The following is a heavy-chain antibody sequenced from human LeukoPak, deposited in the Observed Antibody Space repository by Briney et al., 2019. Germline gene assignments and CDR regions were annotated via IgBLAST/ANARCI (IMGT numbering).Heavy chain of an antibody. Sequence: GGSLRLSCAASGFTFSNYDMYWVRQAPGKGLEWVSAISGSGGSTYYADSVKGRFTISRDNSKNTLYLQMNSLRAEDTAVYYCAKEPTIGWSGWFDPWGQGTLVTVSS. V-gene: IGHV3-23*01. D-gene: IGHD6-19*01. J-gene: IGHJ5*02. CDR3: AKEPTIGWSGWFDP. CDR1: GFTFSNYD. CDR2: ISGSGGST.